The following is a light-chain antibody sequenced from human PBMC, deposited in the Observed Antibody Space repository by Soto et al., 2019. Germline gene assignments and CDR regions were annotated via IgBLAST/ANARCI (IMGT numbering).Light chain of an antibody. J-gene: IGKJ1*01. Sequence: EVVMTQSPATLSVSPGERATLSCRASQRISSNLAWYQQRPGQAPRLLIYGASTRAPGIPARFSGSGSETEFTLTISSLQSEDFAVYYCQHYNNWPPWTFGQGNKVEIK. CDR2: GAS. CDR1: QRISSN. V-gene: IGKV3-15*01. CDR3: QHYNNWPPWT.